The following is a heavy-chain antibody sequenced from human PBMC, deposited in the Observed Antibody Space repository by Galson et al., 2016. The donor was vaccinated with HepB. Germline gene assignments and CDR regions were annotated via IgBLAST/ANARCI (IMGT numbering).Heavy chain of an antibody. Sequence: SLRLSCAASGFSFSNYAMSWVRQAPGKGLEWVSTISGSGGGTYSADSVKGRVIISRDNSKNTLSLQIDSLRAEDSAIYYCAKLTSYDVWSGSSDGVFDYWGQGTLVTVSS. CDR1: GFSFSNYA. V-gene: IGHV3-23*01. CDR3: AKLTSYDVWSGSSDGVFDY. CDR2: ISGSGGGT. D-gene: IGHD3-3*01. J-gene: IGHJ4*02.